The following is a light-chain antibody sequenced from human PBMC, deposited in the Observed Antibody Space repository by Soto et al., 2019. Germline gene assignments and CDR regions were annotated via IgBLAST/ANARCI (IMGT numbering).Light chain of an antibody. V-gene: IGLV2-14*01. CDR1: SSDVGGYNY. CDR3: SSYTTTTTLEV. CDR2: EVS. J-gene: IGLJ1*01. Sequence: QSALTQPASVSGSPGQSIIISCTGTSSDVGGYNYVSWYQHHPGKAPKLMIYEVSNRPSGVSNRSSGSKSGNTASLTISGLQGEDEADYYCSSYTTTTTLEVFGTGTKLTVL.